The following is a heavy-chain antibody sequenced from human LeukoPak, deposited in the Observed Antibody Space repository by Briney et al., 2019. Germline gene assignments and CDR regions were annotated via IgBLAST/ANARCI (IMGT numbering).Heavy chain of an antibody. D-gene: IGHD5-18*01. V-gene: IGHV4-59*01. Sequence: SETLSLTCTVSGGSISTYYWSWIRQPPGKGLEWIGYIYYSGSTNYNPSLKSRVTISVDTSKNQFSLKLTSVTAADTDVYYCARGKVTAIVDYWGQGTLVTVSS. J-gene: IGHJ4*02. CDR1: GGSISTYY. CDR2: IYYSGST. CDR3: ARGKVTAIVDY.